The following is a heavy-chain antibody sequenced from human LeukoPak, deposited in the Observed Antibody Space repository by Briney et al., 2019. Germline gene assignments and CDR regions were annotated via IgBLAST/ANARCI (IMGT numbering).Heavy chain of an antibody. CDR2: INHSGST. D-gene: IGHD3-9*01. Sequence: NPSETLSLTCAVYGGSFSGYYWSWIRPPPGKGLEWIGEINHSGSTNYNPSLKSRVTISVDTSKNQFSLKLSSVTAADTAVYYCARGGPGYYDILTRRNWFDPWGQGTLVTVSS. V-gene: IGHV4-34*01. CDR3: ARGGPGYYDILTRRNWFDP. CDR1: GGSFSGYY. J-gene: IGHJ5*02.